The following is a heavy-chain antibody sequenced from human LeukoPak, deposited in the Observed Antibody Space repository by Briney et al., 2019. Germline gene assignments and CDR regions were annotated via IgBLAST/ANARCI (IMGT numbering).Heavy chain of an antibody. Sequence: ASVKVSCKASGYTFTSYGISWARQAPGQGLAWMGQINPYNGNTNYAQKLQGRVTMTTDTSTSTAYMELRSLTSDDTAVYFCARVTGSSISSRSLLYWGQGTLVTVSS. CDR1: GYTFTSYG. CDR3: ARVTGSSISSRSLLY. D-gene: IGHD6-6*01. J-gene: IGHJ4*02. CDR2: INPYNGNT. V-gene: IGHV1-18*01.